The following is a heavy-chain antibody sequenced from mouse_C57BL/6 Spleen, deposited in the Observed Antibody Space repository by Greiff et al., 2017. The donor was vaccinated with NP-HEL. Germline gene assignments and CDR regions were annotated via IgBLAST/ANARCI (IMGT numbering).Heavy chain of an antibody. CDR3: ASDDYGSDGFAY. CDR1: GYTFTSYW. Sequence: QVQLQQPGAELVKPGASVKMSCKASGYTFTSYWITWVKQRPGQGLEWIGDIYPGSGSTNYNEKFKSKATLTVDTSSSTAYMQLSSLTSEDSAVYYCASDDYGSDGFAYWGQGTLVTVSA. V-gene: IGHV1-55*01. D-gene: IGHD1-1*01. J-gene: IGHJ3*01. CDR2: IYPGSGST.